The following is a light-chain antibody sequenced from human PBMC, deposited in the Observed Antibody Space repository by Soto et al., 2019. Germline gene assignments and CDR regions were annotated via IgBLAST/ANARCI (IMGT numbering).Light chain of an antibody. Sequence: SVLTQPASVSGSPGQSITISCTGTSNDVGGYNYVSWYQQHPGKAPKLMIYEVSNRPSGVSNRFSGSKSGNTASLTISGLQAEDEADYYCSSYTSSSTLLVFGTGTKVTVL. CDR3: SSYTSSSTLLV. J-gene: IGLJ1*01. V-gene: IGLV2-14*01. CDR1: SNDVGGYNY. CDR2: EVS.